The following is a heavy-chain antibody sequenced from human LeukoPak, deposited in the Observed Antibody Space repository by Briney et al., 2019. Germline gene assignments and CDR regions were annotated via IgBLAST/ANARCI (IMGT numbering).Heavy chain of an antibody. V-gene: IGHV3-48*03. D-gene: IGHD1-26*01. CDR3: ARAPLRMWDYFDY. CDR1: GFTFSSYE. Sequence: GGSLRLSCAASGFTFSSYELNWVRQAPGKGLEWLSYINNSGTTIYYADSVKGRFTISRDNAKNSLYLQMNSLRAEDTAVYYCARAPLRMWDYFDYGGQGTLVTVSS. J-gene: IGHJ4*02. CDR2: INNSGTTI.